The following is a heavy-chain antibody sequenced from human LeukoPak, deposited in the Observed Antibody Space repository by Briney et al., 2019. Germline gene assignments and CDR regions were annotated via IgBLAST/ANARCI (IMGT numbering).Heavy chain of an antibody. D-gene: IGHD6-6*01. CDR1: GGSISSYY. CDR3: ARDRAYSSSSPWFDP. Sequence: SETLSLTCTVSGGSISSYYWSWIRQPPGKGLEWIGYIYYSGSTNYNPSLKSRVTISVDTSKNQFSLKLSSVTAADTAVYYCARDRAYSSSSPWFDPWGQGTLVTVSS. CDR2: IYYSGST. J-gene: IGHJ5*02. V-gene: IGHV4-59*12.